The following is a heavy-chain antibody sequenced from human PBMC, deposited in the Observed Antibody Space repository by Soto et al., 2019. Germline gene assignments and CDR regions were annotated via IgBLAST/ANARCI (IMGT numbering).Heavy chain of an antibody. D-gene: IGHD3-22*01. Sequence: GGSLRLSCAASGFTVSSIYMSWVRQAPGKGLEWVSVIYSGGSTYYADSVKGRFTISRDNSKNTLYLQMNSLRAEDTAVYYCARDRVESGYPEYFQHWGQGTLVTVPS. V-gene: IGHV3-53*01. J-gene: IGHJ1*01. CDR1: GFTVSSIY. CDR3: ARDRVESGYPEYFQH. CDR2: IYSGGST.